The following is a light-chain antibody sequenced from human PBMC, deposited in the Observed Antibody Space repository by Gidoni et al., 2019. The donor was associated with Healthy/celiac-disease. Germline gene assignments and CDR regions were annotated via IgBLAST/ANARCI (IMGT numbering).Light chain of an antibody. CDR2: SKN. Sequence: QSVLTQPPSASGTPGQRVTIPCSGSSSNIGSHTVNWYQQLPGTAPTLLIYSKNQLPSGVPVRFSGSKSGTSASLAISGLHSEDEADYYCSAWDDSLNGVVFGGGTKLTVL. V-gene: IGLV1-44*01. CDR1: SSNIGSHT. CDR3: SAWDDSLNGVV. J-gene: IGLJ2*01.